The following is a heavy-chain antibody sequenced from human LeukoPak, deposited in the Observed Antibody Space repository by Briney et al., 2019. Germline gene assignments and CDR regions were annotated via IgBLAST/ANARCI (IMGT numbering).Heavy chain of an antibody. CDR3: ARQGQSIDY. CDR2: IYYSGST. Sequence: SETLSLTCGVSGYSIFNGYYWGWIRQPPGKGLEWIGSIYYSGSTYYNPSLKSRVTISVDTSKNQFSLKLSSVTAADTAVYYCARQGQSIDYWGQGTLVTVSS. J-gene: IGHJ4*02. CDR1: GYSIFNGYY. V-gene: IGHV4-38-2*01.